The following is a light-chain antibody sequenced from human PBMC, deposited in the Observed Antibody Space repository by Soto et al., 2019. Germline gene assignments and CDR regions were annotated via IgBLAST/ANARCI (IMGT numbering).Light chain of an antibody. CDR1: QTVHSN. Sequence: EIVMTQSPATLSVSPGGRATLSCRASQTVHSNLAWYQHKSGQAPRLLIYAATTRATGIPARIRGSWSGTEFTLTITSLQSEDSAVYFCHQYNDWPVYTFGPGTKLEIK. V-gene: IGKV3-15*01. CDR2: AAT. CDR3: HQYNDWPVYT. J-gene: IGKJ2*01.